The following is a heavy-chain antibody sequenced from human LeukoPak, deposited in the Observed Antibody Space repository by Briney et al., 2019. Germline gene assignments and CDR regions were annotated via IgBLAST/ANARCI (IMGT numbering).Heavy chain of an antibody. D-gene: IGHD2-15*01. J-gene: IGHJ6*03. CDR1: GFIFGDYA. Sequence: GGSLRLSCTASGFIFGDYAMSWVRQAPGKGLEWVGLIRIKAYRGTTEYAASVKGRFTISRDDSKSIAYLQMNSLKTEDTAVYYCTRGWSPMDVWGKGTTVTVSS. CDR3: TRGWSPMDV. V-gene: IGHV3-49*04. CDR2: IRIKAYRGTT.